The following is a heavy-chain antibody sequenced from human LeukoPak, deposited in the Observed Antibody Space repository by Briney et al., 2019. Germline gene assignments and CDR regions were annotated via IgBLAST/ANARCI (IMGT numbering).Heavy chain of an antibody. J-gene: IGHJ4*02. Sequence: ASVKVSCKASGYTFTNYGINWVRQAPGQGPEWMGWISAYNANTHSAQKFQGRVTMTTDTSTSTAYMELRSLRSDDTAIYYCGRGRYVSGSALDYWGQGTLVTVSS. CDR2: ISAYNANT. CDR3: GRGRYVSGSALDY. V-gene: IGHV1-18*01. CDR1: GYTFTNYG. D-gene: IGHD3-10*01.